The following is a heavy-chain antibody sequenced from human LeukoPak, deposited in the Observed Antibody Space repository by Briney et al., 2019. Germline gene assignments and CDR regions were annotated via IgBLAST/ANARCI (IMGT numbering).Heavy chain of an antibody. CDR2: ISGSAANT. Sequence: GRSLRLSCAASGFTFSSYAMTWVRQAPGKGLEWVSTISGSAANTYYADSVKGRFTISRDNSKNTLSLQMNSLRVEDTALYYCAKYSDSTGAHYFDYWGQGTLVTVSS. CDR1: GFTFSSYA. J-gene: IGHJ4*02. V-gene: IGHV3-23*01. D-gene: IGHD2/OR15-2a*01. CDR3: AKYSDSTGAHYFDY.